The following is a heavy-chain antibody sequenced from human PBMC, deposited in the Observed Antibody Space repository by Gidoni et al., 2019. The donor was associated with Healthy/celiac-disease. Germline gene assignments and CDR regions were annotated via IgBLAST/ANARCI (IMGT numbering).Heavy chain of an antibody. CDR1: GFTVSSDS. CDR2: ISSSSSYI. V-gene: IGHV3-21*01. J-gene: IGHJ6*02. Sequence: EVQLVESGGGLVKPGGSLRLSCAASGFTVSSDSMNWVRQAPGKGLEWVSSISSSSSYIYYADSVKGRFTISRDNAKNSLYLQMNSLRAEDTAVYYCARGSITIFGVVTDYYYYGMDVWGQGTTVTVSS. CDR3: ARGSITIFGVVTDYYYYGMDV. D-gene: IGHD3-3*01.